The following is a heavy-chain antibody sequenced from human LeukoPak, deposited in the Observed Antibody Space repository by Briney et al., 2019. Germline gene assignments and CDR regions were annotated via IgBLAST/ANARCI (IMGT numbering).Heavy chain of an antibody. CDR2: ISYDGGSK. V-gene: IGHV3-30-3*01. Sequence: GGSLRLSCAASGFTFSSYAIHWVRQAPGKGLEWVAVISYDGGSKYYADSVKGRFTISRDNSKNTLSLQMNSLRAEDTAVYYCARDRSVGTTIYYFDFWGQGTLVTVSS. CDR1: GFTFSSYA. D-gene: IGHD1-14*01. CDR3: ARDRSVGTTIYYFDF. J-gene: IGHJ4*02.